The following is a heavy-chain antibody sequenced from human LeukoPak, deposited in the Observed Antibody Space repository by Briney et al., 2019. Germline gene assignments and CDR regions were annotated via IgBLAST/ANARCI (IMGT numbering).Heavy chain of an antibody. Sequence: AASVKVSCKASGYTFTGYYMHWVRQAPGQGLEWMGWINPNSGGTNYAQKFQGRVTMTRDTSISTAYMELSRLRSDDTAVYYCARDFTGTWIQLWLPYYYYYMDVWGKGTTVTVSS. D-gene: IGHD5-18*01. CDR1: GYTFTGYY. J-gene: IGHJ6*03. V-gene: IGHV1-2*02. CDR3: ARDFTGTWIQLWLPYYYYYMDV. CDR2: INPNSGGT.